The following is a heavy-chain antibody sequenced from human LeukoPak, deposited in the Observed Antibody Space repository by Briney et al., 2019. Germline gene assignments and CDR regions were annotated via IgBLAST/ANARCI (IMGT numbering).Heavy chain of an antibody. J-gene: IGHJ3*02. CDR2: IYYSGST. Sequence: SGTLSLTCTVSGGSISSYYWSWIRQPPGKGLEWIGYIYYSGSTNYNPSLKSRVTISVDTSKNQFSLKLSSVTAADTAVYYCARSPYYDGAFDIWGQGTMVTVSS. V-gene: IGHV4-59*01. CDR3: ARSPYYDGAFDI. D-gene: IGHD3-22*01. CDR1: GGSISSYY.